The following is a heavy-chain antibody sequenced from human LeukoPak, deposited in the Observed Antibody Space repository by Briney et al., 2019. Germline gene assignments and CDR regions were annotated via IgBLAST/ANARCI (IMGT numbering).Heavy chain of an antibody. D-gene: IGHD5-24*01. J-gene: IGHJ4*02. CDR2: ISYDGSKK. CDR3: ARDAYKGLYYFDY. Sequence: GGSLRLSCAGSGYTFSSYHMHWLRQAPGKGLEWVALISYDGSKKYYADSLQGRVTASRDNSKNTLYLQLQTLRPEDTAVYYCARDAYKGLYYFDYWGQGTLVTVSS. CDR1: GYTFSSYH. V-gene: IGHV3-30*03.